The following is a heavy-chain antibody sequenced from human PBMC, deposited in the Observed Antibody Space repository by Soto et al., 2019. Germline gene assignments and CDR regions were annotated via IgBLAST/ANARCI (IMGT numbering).Heavy chain of an antibody. CDR2: IGRTGIDR. Sequence: EVQLVESGGGLVKPGGSLRLSCAASGFSFSTSTMNWVRQAPGKGLEFVSSIGRTGIDRYYIDSVKGRFTISRDNALNSLYLQMNSLRAEDTALYYCVCDDNRRYWGQGTLVTVSS. V-gene: IGHV3-21*01. J-gene: IGHJ4*02. CDR1: GFSFSTST. D-gene: IGHD1-1*01. CDR3: VCDDNRRY.